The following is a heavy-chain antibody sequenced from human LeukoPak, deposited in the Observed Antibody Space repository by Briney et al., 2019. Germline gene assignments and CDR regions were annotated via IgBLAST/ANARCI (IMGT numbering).Heavy chain of an antibody. V-gene: IGHV3-23*01. D-gene: IGHD5-24*01. CDR1: GFTFSSSA. CDR2: ISASGGST. Sequence: GGSLRLSCAASGFTFSSSAMSWVRQVPGKGLEWVSGISASGGSTYYADSVRGRSTISRDNSKNTLYLQMNSLRAEDTAVYYCARGSYGYWGYYFDYWGQGTLVTVSS. J-gene: IGHJ4*02. CDR3: ARGSYGYWGYYFDY.